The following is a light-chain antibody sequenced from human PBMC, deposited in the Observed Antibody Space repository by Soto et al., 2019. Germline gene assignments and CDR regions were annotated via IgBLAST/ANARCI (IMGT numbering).Light chain of an antibody. V-gene: IGLV1-40*01. CDR2: ANT. J-gene: IGLJ3*02. CDR1: SSNIGAAYD. CDR3: QSYDSSLGGSV. Sequence: QAVVTQPPSVSGAPGQRVTISCTGSSSNIGAAYDVYWYQQLPGAAPKLLIRANTHRPSGVPGRFSASKSGTSASLAITGLQADDEADYYCQSYDSSLGGSVFGGGTKLTVL.